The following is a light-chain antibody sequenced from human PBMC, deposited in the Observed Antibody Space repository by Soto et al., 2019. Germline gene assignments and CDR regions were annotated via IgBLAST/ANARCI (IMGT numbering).Light chain of an antibody. J-gene: IGLJ1*01. CDR1: SSDVGAFNY. CDR3: SSYTTRNTEV. Sequence: QSVLPQPASVSVSPGQSISISCIGTSSDVGAFNYVSWYQHHPGKAPQLIIYDVTSRPSGVSNRFSASKSGNTASLAISGLQAEDEADYYCSSYTTRNTEVFGTGTKVTVL. CDR2: DVT. V-gene: IGLV2-14*03.